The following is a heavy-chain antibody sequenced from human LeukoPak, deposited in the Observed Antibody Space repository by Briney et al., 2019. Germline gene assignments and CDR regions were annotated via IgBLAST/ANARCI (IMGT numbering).Heavy chain of an antibody. CDR1: GYTFTSYD. V-gene: IGHV1-8*01. J-gene: IGHJ4*02. CDR3: ARGGDCGGDCYSSPTDY. D-gene: IGHD2-21*01. CDR2: MNPNSGNT. Sequence: GASVKVSCKASGYTFTSYDINWVRQATGQGLEWMVWMNPNSGNTGYAQKFQGRVTMTRNTSISTAYMELSSLRSEDTAVYYCARGGDCGGDCYSSPTDYWGQGTLVTVSS.